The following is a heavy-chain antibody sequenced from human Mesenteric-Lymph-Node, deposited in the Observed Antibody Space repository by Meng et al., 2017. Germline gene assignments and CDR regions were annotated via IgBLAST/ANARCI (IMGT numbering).Heavy chain of an antibody. CDR1: GYTFTAYY. D-gene: IGHD2-21*01. CDR3: AKALGWGSSPDY. V-gene: IGHV1-2*06. J-gene: IGHJ4*02. Sequence: QVQLVQSGAEVKKPGASVKVSCKASGYTFTAYYRHWVRQAPGQGLEWMGRINPNSGGTNYAQKFQGRVIMTRDTSISSAYMELSSLGFDDTAVYYCAKALGWGSSPDYWGQGILVTVSS. CDR2: INPNSGGT.